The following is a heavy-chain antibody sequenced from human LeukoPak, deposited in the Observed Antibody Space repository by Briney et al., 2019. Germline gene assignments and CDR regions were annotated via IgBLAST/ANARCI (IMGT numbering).Heavy chain of an antibody. CDR1: GGSISSYY. J-gene: IGHJ5*02. D-gene: IGHD5-18*01. V-gene: IGHV4-59*01. CDR2: IYYSGST. CDR3: ARGAAMVYT. Sequence: SETLSLTCTVSGGSISSYYWSWIRQPPGKGLEWIGYIYYSGSTTYNPSLKSRVTISVDTSKNQFSLKLSSVAAADTAVYCCARGAAMVYTWGQGTLVTVSS.